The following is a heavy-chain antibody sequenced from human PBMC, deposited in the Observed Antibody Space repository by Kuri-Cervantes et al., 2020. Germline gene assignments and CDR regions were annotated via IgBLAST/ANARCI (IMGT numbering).Heavy chain of an antibody. CDR2: VRFSGGNQ. J-gene: IGHJ3*01. V-gene: IGHV3-30*02. CDR3: AKDWLTMVRGLIDDAFDL. Sequence: GESLKISCAASGFTFSHYGMHWVRQAPGKGLEWVAFVRFSGGNQNYADSVKGRFTISRDNSKNTLYLQMNSLRVEDTALYYCAKDWLTMVRGLIDDAFDLWGQGTMVTVSS. D-gene: IGHD3-10*01. CDR1: GFTFSHYG.